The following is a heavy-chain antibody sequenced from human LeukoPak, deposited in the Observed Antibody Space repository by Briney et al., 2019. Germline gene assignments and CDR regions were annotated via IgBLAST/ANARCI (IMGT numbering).Heavy chain of an antibody. CDR1: GGSISSYH. Sequence: SETLSLTCTVSGGSISSYHWSWIRQPAGKGLEWIGRIYTSGSTNYNPSLKSRVTMSVDTSKNQFSLKLSSVTAADTAVYYCASIGPDSSGYPSRYWYFDLWGRGTLVTVSS. J-gene: IGHJ2*01. CDR3: ASIGPDSSGYPSRYWYFDL. V-gene: IGHV4-4*07. CDR2: IYTSGST. D-gene: IGHD3-22*01.